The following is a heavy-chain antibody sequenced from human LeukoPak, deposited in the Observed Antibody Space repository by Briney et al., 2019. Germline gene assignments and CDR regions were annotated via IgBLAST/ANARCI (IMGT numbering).Heavy chain of an antibody. D-gene: IGHD2-21*02. CDR1: GFTFSSYG. CDR3: AKATAGFDY. J-gene: IGHJ4*02. V-gene: IGHV3-30*18. CDR2: ISYDGSNK. Sequence: GGSLRLSCAASGFTFSSYGMHWVRQAPGKGLEWVAVISYDGSNKYYADSVKGRFTISRDNSKNTLYLQMNSQRAEDTAVYYCAKATAGFDYWGQGTLVTVSS.